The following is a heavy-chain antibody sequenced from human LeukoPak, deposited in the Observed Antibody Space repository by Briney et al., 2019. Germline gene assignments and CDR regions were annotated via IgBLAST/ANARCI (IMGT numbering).Heavy chain of an antibody. CDR2: IIPIFGTA. CDR3: ARHRPGGSPWPPDYYYYMDV. Sequence: GASVKVSCKASGGTFSSYAISWVRQAPGHGLEWMGRIIPIFGTANYAQKFQGRVTITTDESTSTAYMELSSLRSEDTAVYYCARHRPGGSPWPPDYYYYMDVWGKGTTVTVSS. CDR1: GGTFSSYA. D-gene: IGHD3-16*01. J-gene: IGHJ6*03. V-gene: IGHV1-69*05.